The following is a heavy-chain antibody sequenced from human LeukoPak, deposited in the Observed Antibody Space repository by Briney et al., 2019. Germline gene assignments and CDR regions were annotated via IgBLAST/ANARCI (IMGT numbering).Heavy chain of an antibody. Sequence: SETLSLTCAVSGYSISSGYYWGWIRQPPGKGLEWIGSIYYSGSTYYNPSLKSRVTISVDTSKNQFSLKLSSVTAADTAVYYCARYHRIAVAGIDYWGQGTLVTVSS. CDR3: ARYHRIAVAGIDY. CDR2: IYYSGST. V-gene: IGHV4-38-2*01. J-gene: IGHJ4*02. CDR1: GYSISSGYY. D-gene: IGHD6-19*01.